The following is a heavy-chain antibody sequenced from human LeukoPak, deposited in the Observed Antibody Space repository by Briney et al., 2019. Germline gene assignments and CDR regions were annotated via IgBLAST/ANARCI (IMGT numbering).Heavy chain of an antibody. D-gene: IGHD4-11*01. CDR3: ARVQCNDYRGFDS. J-gene: IGHJ5*01. CDR1: GFTFNSYG. V-gene: IGHV3-30*03. Sequence: GGSLTLPYVASGFTFNSYGMHWVRQAPGKGLEWVAVISYDGNNKYYADSVKGRFTISRDNSKNTLYLQMNSLRAEDTAVYYCARVQCNDYRGFDSWGQGTLVTVSS. CDR2: ISYDGNNK.